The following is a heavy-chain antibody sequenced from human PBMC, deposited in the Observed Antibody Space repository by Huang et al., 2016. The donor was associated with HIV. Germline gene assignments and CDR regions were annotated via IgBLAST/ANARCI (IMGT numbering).Heavy chain of an antibody. D-gene: IGHD2-21*01. V-gene: IGHV1-3*01. J-gene: IGHJ4*02. Sequence: QVQLVQSGAEVKKPGASVKVSCKASGYSFPTYALHWVRQAPGHRLGWMGWINPGNGNTNYAQKFQGRVTITRDTSASTVYMEVSSLTFEDTAVYYCAREFVIFGAPLWPAYWGQGTLISVSS. CDR2: INPGNGNT. CDR3: AREFVIFGAPLWPAY. CDR1: GYSFPTYA.